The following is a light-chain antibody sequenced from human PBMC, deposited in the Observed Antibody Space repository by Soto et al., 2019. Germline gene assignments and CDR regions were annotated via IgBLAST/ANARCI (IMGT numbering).Light chain of an antibody. CDR3: QQYNTSPRT. Sequence: EIVLTQSPGSLSLSPGERATLSCRASQSVGSKLLDWYQQKRGQAPRLLIYGASNRATGIPDRFSGSGSGTDFTLTISRLEPEDFAVYYCQQYNTSPRTFGQGTKVDIK. CDR1: QSVGSKL. J-gene: IGKJ1*01. CDR2: GAS. V-gene: IGKV3-20*01.